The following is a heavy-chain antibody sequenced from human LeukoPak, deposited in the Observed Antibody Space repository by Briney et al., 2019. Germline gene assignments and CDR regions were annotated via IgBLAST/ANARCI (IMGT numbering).Heavy chain of an antibody. CDR2: IIPIFVTA. Sequence: SVQVSCQASGGTFSSYAISWVRQAPGQGLEWMGGIIPIFVTANYAQKFQGRVTITADKSTSTAYMELSSPRSEDTAVYYCARVRSTGYYDYVWGSYRQPYYFDYWGQGTLVTVSS. CDR3: ARVRSTGYYDYVWGSYRQPYYFDY. V-gene: IGHV1-69*06. CDR1: GGTFSSYA. D-gene: IGHD3-16*02. J-gene: IGHJ4*02.